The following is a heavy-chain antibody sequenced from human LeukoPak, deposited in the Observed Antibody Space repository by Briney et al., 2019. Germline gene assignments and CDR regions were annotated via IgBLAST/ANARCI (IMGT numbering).Heavy chain of an antibody. CDR3: ARVWSESSSSRNFDY. V-gene: IGHV4-59*01. Sequence: PSETLSLTCTVSGGSISSYYWSWIRQPPGKGLEWIGYIYYSGSTNYNPSLKSRVTISVDTSKNQFSLKLSSVTAADTAVYYCARVWSESSSSRNFDYWGQGTLVTVSS. J-gene: IGHJ4*02. D-gene: IGHD6-6*01. CDR2: IYYSGST. CDR1: GGSISSYY.